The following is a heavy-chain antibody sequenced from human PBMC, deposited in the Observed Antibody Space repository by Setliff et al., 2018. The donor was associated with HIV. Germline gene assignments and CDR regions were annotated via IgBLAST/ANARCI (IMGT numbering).Heavy chain of an antibody. V-gene: IGHV3-48*01. Sequence: GGSLRLSCAASGFTFSSYSMNWVRQAPGKGLEWVSYISSSGNSIYYADSVKGRFSISRDNAKNSLYLQMSTLRAEDTAVYYCAKDYSSGWFDYWGQGTLVTVSS. J-gene: IGHJ4*02. CDR2: ISSSGNSI. CDR3: AKDYSSGWFDY. D-gene: IGHD6-19*01. CDR1: GFTFSSYS.